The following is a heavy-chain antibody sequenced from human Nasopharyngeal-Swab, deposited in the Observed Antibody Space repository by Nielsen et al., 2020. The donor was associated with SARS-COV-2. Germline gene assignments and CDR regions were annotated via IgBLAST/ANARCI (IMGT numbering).Heavy chain of an antibody. J-gene: IGHJ4*02. CDR1: GFTFSDSA. CDR3: TRCGGGCYSGRDY. D-gene: IGHD2-21*02. CDR2: IRSKGNNYAT. Sequence: GESLKISCAASGFTFSDSAIHWVRQAPGKGLEWVGRIRSKGNNYATAYAASVKGRFIIFRDDPTNTAYLQINSLKTEDTAVYYCTRCGGGCYSGRDYWGQGTLVTVSS. V-gene: IGHV3-73*01.